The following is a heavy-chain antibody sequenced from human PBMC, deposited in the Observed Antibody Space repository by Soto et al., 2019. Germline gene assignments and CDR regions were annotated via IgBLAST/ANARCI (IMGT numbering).Heavy chain of an antibody. CDR2: IYYTGST. V-gene: IGHV4-59*02. J-gene: IGHJ4*02. CDR1: GDSVIDYY. CDR3: ARSGYYGFVY. D-gene: IGHD3-10*01. Sequence: SETLSLTCAVSGDSVIDYYWSWIRQPPGKGLEWIGHIYYTGSTNYNPSLRSRVTMSQDTSKNQFSLKLASVTAADTAVYYCARSGYYGFVYWGQGALVTVS.